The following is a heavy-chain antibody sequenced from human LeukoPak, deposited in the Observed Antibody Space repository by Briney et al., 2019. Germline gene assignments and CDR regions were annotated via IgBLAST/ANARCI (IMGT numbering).Heavy chain of an antibody. Sequence: GSLRLSCAASGFTFSSYEMNWVRQAPGKGLEWVSYISSSGSTIYYADSVKGRFTISRDNAKNSLYHQMNSLRAEDTAVYYCARYSSSWCFDYWGQGTLVTVSS. CDR1: GFTFSSYE. V-gene: IGHV3-48*03. CDR3: ARYSSSWCFDY. J-gene: IGHJ4*02. D-gene: IGHD6-13*01. CDR2: ISSSGSTI.